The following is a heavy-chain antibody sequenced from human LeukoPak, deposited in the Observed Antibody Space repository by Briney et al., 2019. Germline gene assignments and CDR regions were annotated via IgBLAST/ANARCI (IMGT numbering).Heavy chain of an antibody. J-gene: IGHJ3*02. Sequence: GASVKVSCKASGYTFTSYDINWVRQATAPGLEWMGWRNPNSGNTAYAQKFQGRVTITRNTSISTADMVLSSLRSEDTAVYYCARGPKWELELYAFDIWGQRTMVTVSS. CDR2: RNPNSGNT. D-gene: IGHD1-26*01. CDR3: ARGPKWELELYAFDI. CDR1: GYTFTSYD. V-gene: IGHV1-8*03.